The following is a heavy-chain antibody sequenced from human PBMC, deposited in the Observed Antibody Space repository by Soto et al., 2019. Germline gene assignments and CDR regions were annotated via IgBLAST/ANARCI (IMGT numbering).Heavy chain of an antibody. CDR1: GFTFSSYA. J-gene: IGHJ6*02. V-gene: IGHV3-30*04. D-gene: IGHD6-13*01. CDR2: ISYDGSNK. CDR3: ARDPIAAAGTHYGMDV. Sequence: GGSLRLSCAASGFTFSSYAMHWVRQAPGKGLEWVAVISYDGSNKYYADSVKGRFTISRDNSKNTLYLQMNSLRAEDTAVYYCARDPIAAAGTHYGMDVWGQGTTVTVSS.